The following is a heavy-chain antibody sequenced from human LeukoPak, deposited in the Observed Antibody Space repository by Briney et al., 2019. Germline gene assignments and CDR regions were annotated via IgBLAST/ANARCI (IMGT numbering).Heavy chain of an antibody. Sequence: GGSLRLSCAASGFTFNKYWMHWVRHAQGKGLVWVSQVDSAGSSTSYADSVKGRSTISRDNANNALYLQMSSLRAEDTAVYYCARDVSYAMDVWGQGTTVTVSS. CDR2: VDSAGSST. V-gene: IGHV3-74*01. CDR3: ARDVSYAMDV. D-gene: IGHD5/OR15-5a*01. J-gene: IGHJ6*02. CDR1: GFTFNKYW.